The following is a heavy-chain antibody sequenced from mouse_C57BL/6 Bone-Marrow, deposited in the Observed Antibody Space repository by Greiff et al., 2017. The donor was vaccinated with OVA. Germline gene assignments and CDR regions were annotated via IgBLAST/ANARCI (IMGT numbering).Heavy chain of an antibody. D-gene: IGHD2-4*01. J-gene: IGHJ3*01. CDR1: GYTFTSYW. Sequence: VKLQESGAELVKPGASVKMSCKASGYTFTSYWITWVKQRPGQGLEWIGDIYPGSGSTNYNEKFKSKATLTVDTSSSTAYMQLSSLTSEDSAVYYCASYYDYARGAYWGQGTLVTVSA. CDR3: ASYYDYARGAY. CDR2: IYPGSGST. V-gene: IGHV1-55*01.